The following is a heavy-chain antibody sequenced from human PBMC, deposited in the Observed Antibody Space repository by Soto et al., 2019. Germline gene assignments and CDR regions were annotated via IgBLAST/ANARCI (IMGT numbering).Heavy chain of an antibody. CDR2: ITGSSGTI. CDR1: GFTFTSYS. Sequence: GGSLRLSCAASGFTFTSYSMNWVRQAPGGGLEWVSYITGSSGTIYADFVKGRFTIYNDKAKNSLHLQMNSLRAEDTAVYYCARAECTSCYGFRHWGQGTLVTVSS. D-gene: IGHD2-2*01. CDR3: ARAECTSCYGFRH. V-gene: IGHV3-48*01. J-gene: IGHJ1*01.